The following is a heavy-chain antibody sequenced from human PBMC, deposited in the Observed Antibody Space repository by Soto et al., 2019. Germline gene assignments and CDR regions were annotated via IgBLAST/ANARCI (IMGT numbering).Heavy chain of an antibody. CDR3: AREWRGDFDI. CDR2: VYFSGST. J-gene: IGHJ3*02. D-gene: IGHD3-3*01. V-gene: IGHV4-61*01. Sequence: SETLSLTCIVSGGSVSTDSSYWSWTRQPPGKGLEWIGHVYFSGSTNYNPSLDSRVSISVDTSQNQFSLKLTSLTAADPAVYYCAREWRGDFDIWGQGTMVTVSS. CDR1: GGSVSTDSSY.